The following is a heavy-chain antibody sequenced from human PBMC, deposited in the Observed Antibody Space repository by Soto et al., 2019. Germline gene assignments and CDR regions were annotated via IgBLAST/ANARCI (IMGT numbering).Heavy chain of an antibody. D-gene: IGHD2-2*01. CDR1: GYSFSSYW. CDR2: IYPGDSDT. J-gene: IGHJ6*02. V-gene: IGHV5-51*01. CDR3: ARLNPAMPNAHYYYGMDV. Sequence: GESLKISCKGYGYSFSSYWIGWLRQMPGNGLEWMGIIYPGDSDTRYSPSFQGQVTISADKSISTAYLRWSSLKASDTAMYYCARLNPAMPNAHYYYGMDVWGQGTTVAVS.